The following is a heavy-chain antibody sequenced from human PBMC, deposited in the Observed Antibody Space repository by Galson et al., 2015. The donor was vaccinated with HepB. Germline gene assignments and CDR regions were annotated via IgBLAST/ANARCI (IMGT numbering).Heavy chain of an antibody. Sequence: SLRLSCAANGFTFSLYAMHWVRQAPGKGLEWVAGISYDGRITYYADSVKGRFTISRDNSLNTLYLEMNSLRPGDTAVYYCARDPGLVVPAEYGMDVWGQGTTVIVSS. CDR3: ARDPGLVVPAEYGMDV. CDR1: GFTFSLYA. D-gene: IGHD2-15*01. J-gene: IGHJ6*02. CDR2: ISYDGRIT. V-gene: IGHV3-30*04.